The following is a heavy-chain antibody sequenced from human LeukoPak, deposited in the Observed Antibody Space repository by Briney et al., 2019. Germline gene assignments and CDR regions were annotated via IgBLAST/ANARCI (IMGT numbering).Heavy chain of an antibody. J-gene: IGHJ4*02. CDR2: INQDGSEK. V-gene: IGHV3-7*01. D-gene: IGHD4-23*01. CDR1: GFTFRRYW. CDR3: ATDPRPDSGNFLGFDY. Sequence: GGSLRLSCVASGFTFRRYWMSWARQAPGKGLEWVANINQDGSEKYYVDSVKGRFTISRDNSKNSLYLQMSSVRAEDAAVYYCATDPRPDSGNFLGFDYWGQGTLVTVSS.